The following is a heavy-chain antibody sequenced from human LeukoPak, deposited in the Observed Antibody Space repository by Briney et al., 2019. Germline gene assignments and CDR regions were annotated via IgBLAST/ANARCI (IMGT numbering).Heavy chain of an antibody. D-gene: IGHD3-10*01. CDR1: GYTFTGYY. CDR2: INPNSGGT. Sequence: ASVKVSCKASGYTFTGYYMHWVRQAPGQGLEWMGWINPNSGGTNYQGRVTMTRDTSITTASMELSRLRFDDTAVYYCATGGYYGSGSYTEWGQGTLVTVSS. CDR3: ATGGYYGSGSYTE. J-gene: IGHJ4*02. V-gene: IGHV1-2*02.